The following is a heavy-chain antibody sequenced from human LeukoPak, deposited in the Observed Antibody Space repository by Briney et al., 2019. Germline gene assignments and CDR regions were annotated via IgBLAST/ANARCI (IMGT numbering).Heavy chain of an antibody. CDR1: GFTFRSYA. J-gene: IGHJ6*03. CDR2: INHSGST. Sequence: GSLRLSCAASGFTFRSYAMSWVRQAPGKGLEWIGEINHSGSTNYNPSLKSRVTISVDTSKNQFSLKLSSVTAADTAVYYCARESWGAYYYYYMDVWGKGTAVTVSS. D-gene: IGHD3-16*01. V-gene: IGHV4-34*01. CDR3: ARESWGAYYYYYMDV.